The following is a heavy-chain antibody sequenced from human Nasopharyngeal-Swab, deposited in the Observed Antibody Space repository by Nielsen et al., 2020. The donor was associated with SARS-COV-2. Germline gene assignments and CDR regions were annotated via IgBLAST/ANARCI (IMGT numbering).Heavy chain of an antibody. D-gene: IGHD6-19*01. CDR1: GGSFSGYY. CDR3: ARHSGVGDTYYYYGMDV. CDR2: INHSGRT. J-gene: IGHJ6*02. V-gene: IGHV4-34*01. Sequence: SETLSLTCAVYGGSFSGYYWSWIRQPPGKGLEWIGEINHSGRTNYNPSLNSRVTISVDTSKNQFSLKLSSVTAADTAVYYCARHSGVGDTYYYYGMDVWGQGTTVTVSS.